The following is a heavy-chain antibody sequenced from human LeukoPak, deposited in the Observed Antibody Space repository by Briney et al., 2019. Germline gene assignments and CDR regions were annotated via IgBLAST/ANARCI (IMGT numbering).Heavy chain of an antibody. Sequence: PGGSLRLSCAASGFTFDDYAMHWVRQAPGKGLEWVSGISWNSGSIGYADSVKGRFTISRDNAKNSLYLQMNSLRAEDTALYYCAKGSGYSYGSHFDYWGQGTLVTVSS. CDR1: GFTFDDYA. CDR3: AKGSGYSYGSHFDY. J-gene: IGHJ4*02. CDR2: ISWNSGSI. D-gene: IGHD5-18*01. V-gene: IGHV3-9*01.